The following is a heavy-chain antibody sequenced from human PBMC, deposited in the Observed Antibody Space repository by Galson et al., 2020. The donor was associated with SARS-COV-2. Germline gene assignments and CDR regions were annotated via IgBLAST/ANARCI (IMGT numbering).Heavy chain of an antibody. D-gene: IGHD6-13*01. J-gene: IGHJ4*02. CDR1: GGSFSGYY. CDR3: ASLNRSSSWTIDY. Sequence: SETLSLTCAVYGGSFSGYYWSWIRQPPGKGLEWIGEINHSGSTNYNPSLKSRVTISVDTSKNQFSLKLSSVTAADTAVYYCASLNRSSSWTIDYWGQGTLVTVSS. V-gene: IGHV4-34*01. CDR2: INHSGST.